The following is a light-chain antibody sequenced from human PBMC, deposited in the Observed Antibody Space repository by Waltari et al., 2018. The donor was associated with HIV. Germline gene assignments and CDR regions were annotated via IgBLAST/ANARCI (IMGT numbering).Light chain of an antibody. CDR3: QQRSNWPLT. CDR2: DAS. CDR1: QSVSSY. J-gene: IGKJ4*01. V-gene: IGKV3-11*01. Sequence: EIVLTQSPATLSLSPGERATLSCRASQSVSSYLAWYQQKPGQAPRLLIYDASNRATGIPARFSGSGSGTDFILTISSLEPEDLAVYYCQQRSNWPLTFGGGTKVEIK.